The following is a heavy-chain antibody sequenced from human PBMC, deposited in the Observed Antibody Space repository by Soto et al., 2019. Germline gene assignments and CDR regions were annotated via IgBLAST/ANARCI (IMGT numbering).Heavy chain of an antibody. J-gene: IGHJ6*03. Sequence: SETLSLTCTVSGGSISSSSYYWGWIRQPPGKGLEWIGSIYYSGSTYYNPSLKSRVTISVDTSKNQFSLKLSSVTAADTAVYYCASPCIDGTTFVSHYYYYMDVWGKGTTVTVSS. CDR3: ASPCIDGTTFVSHYYYYMDV. CDR2: IYYSGST. D-gene: IGHD1-20*01. CDR1: GGSISSSSYY. V-gene: IGHV4-39*01.